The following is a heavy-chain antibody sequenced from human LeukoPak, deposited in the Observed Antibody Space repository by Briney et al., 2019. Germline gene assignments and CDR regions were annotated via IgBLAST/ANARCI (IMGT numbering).Heavy chain of an antibody. V-gene: IGHV3-23*01. CDR2: ISGSGGST. D-gene: IGHD2-2*02. Sequence: PGGSLRLSCAASGFTFSSYAMSWVRQAPGKGLEWVSVISGSGGSTYYADSVKGRFTTSRDNSKNTLYLQVNSLRAEDTAVYYCAAQRDCSSTSCYKNSGWFDPWGQGTLVTVSS. CDR3: AAQRDCSSTSCYKNSGWFDP. J-gene: IGHJ5*02. CDR1: GFTFSSYA.